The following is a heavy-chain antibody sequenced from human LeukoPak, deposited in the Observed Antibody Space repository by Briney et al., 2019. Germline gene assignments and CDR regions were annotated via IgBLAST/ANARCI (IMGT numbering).Heavy chain of an antibody. CDR2: ISYDGSNK. Sequence: GRSLRLSCPASGFTFSSYAMHWVRQAPGKGLEWVAVISYDGSNKYYADSVRGRFTISRDNSKNTLYLQMNSLRAEDTAVYYCAGSVIRIRGPFDYWGQGTLVTVSS. CDR3: AGSVIRIRGPFDY. V-gene: IGHV3-30-3*01. J-gene: IGHJ4*02. D-gene: IGHD3-16*02. CDR1: GFTFSSYA.